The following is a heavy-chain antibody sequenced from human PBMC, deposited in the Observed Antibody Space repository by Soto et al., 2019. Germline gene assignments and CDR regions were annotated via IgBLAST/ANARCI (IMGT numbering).Heavy chain of an antibody. CDR2: IVGSGGSA. Sequence: EVQLVESGGGLVQPGGSLRLSCAASGFTFSTYAMSWVRQAPGKGLEWVSGIVGSGGSAYYADSVKGRFTISRDNSKNTLYLQMKSLRAEDTAVYFCAKCGSPAIGDYYYYGMDVWGQGTTVTVSS. CDR3: AKCGSPAIGDYYYYGMDV. V-gene: IGHV3-23*04. J-gene: IGHJ6*02. CDR1: GFTFSTYA. D-gene: IGHD2-2*01.